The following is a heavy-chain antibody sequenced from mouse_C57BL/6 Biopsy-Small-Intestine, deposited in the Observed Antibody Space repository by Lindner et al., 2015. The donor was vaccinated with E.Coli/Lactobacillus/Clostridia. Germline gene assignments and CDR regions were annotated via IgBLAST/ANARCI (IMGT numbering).Heavy chain of an antibody. D-gene: IGHD1-1*01. J-gene: IGHJ2*01. Sequence: VQLQESGGGLVKPGGSLKLSCAASGFTFSDYGMHWVRQAPEKGLEWVAYISSGSSTIYYADTAKGRFTISRDNAKNTLFLQMTSLRSEDTAMYYCAKDYYGSSYDYWGQGTTLTVSS. CDR1: GFTFSDYG. CDR2: ISSGSSTI. V-gene: IGHV5-17*01. CDR3: AKDYYGSSYDY.